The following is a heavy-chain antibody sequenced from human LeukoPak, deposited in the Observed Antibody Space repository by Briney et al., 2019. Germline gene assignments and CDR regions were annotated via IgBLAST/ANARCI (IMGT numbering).Heavy chain of an antibody. CDR3: ARVTSKTWFGELYLDY. D-gene: IGHD3-10*01. Sequence: PLETLSLTCTVSGGSINSSSYYWGWIRQPPGKGLEWIGSIYYSGSTYYNPSLKSRVTISVDTSKNQFSLKLSSVTAADTAVYYCARVTSKTWFGELYLDYWGQGTLVTVSS. J-gene: IGHJ4*02. CDR1: GGSINSSSYY. V-gene: IGHV4-39*07. CDR2: IYYSGST.